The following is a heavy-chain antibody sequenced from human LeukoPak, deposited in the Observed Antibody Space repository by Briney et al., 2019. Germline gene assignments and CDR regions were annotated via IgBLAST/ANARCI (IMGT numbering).Heavy chain of an antibody. CDR2: INPNSGGT. Sequence: ASVKVSCKASGYTFTGYYMHWVRQAPGQGLEWLGWINPNSGGTNYAQKFQGWVTMTRDTSISPAYMELSRLRSDDTAVYSCARGGYSGYGSMDVWGKGTTVTVSS. V-gene: IGHV1-2*04. CDR3: ARGGYSGYGSMDV. CDR1: GYTFTGYY. D-gene: IGHD5-12*01. J-gene: IGHJ6*04.